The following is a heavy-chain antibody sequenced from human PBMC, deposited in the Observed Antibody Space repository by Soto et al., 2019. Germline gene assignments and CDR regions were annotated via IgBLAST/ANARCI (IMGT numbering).Heavy chain of an antibody. J-gene: IGHJ3*02. CDR3: ARALDSSGWYGDDAFDI. CDR1: GGSISNKY. Sequence: SETLSLTCTVSGGSISNKYWSWIRQPAGKVLEWIGRMSSSGVTNYSPSLKSRVTMSVDMSKNQFSLKLSSVTATDAAVYYCARALDSSGWYGDDAFDIWGQGTLVTVSS. CDR2: MSSSGVT. V-gene: IGHV4-4*07. D-gene: IGHD6-19*01.